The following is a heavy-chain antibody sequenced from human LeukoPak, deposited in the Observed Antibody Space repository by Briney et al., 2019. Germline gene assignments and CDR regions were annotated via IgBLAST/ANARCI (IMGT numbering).Heavy chain of an antibody. CDR3: ARRTWEQQMNYYYYYYMDV. J-gene: IGHJ6*03. CDR2: ISYDGSNK. V-gene: IGHV3-30-3*01. D-gene: IGHD1-26*01. CDR1: GFTFSSYA. Sequence: GGSLRLSCAASGFTFSSYAMHWVRQAPGKGLEWVAVISYDGSNKYYADSVKGRFTISRDNSKNTLYLQMNSLRAEDTAVYYCARRTWEQQMNYYYYYYMDVWGKGTTVTVSS.